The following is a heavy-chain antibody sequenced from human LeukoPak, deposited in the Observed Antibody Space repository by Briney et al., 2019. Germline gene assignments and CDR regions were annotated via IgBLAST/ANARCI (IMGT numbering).Heavy chain of an antibody. CDR3: AKVWDYYYGSGSYYLGEISGHFDY. J-gene: IGHJ4*02. CDR1: GFTFSSYE. CDR2: ISSSGSTI. V-gene: IGHV3-48*03. Sequence: GGSLRFSCAASGFTFSSYEMNWVRQAPGKGLEWVSYISSSGSTIYYADSVKGRFTISRDNSKNTLYLQMNSLRAEDTAVYYCAKVWDYYYGSGSYYLGEISGHFDYWGQGTLVTVSS. D-gene: IGHD3-10*01.